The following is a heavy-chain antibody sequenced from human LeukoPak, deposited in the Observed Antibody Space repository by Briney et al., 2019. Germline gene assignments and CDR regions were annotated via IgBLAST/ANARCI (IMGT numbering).Heavy chain of an antibody. CDR2: IYHSGST. CDR1: GYSISSGYY. CDR3: ARDENRFDY. J-gene: IGHJ4*02. V-gene: IGHV4-38-2*02. Sequence: TSETLSLTCAVSGYSISSGYYWGWIRQPPGKGLEWIGSIYHSGSTYYNPSLKSRVTISVDTSKNQFSLKLSSVTAADTAVYYCARDENRFDYWGQGTLVTVSS.